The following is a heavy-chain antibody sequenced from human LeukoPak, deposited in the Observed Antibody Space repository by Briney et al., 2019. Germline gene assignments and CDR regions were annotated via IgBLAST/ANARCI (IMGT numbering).Heavy chain of an antibody. CDR2: IYSDGVT. Sequence: GGSLRFSCAASGFIVNSYAMSWVRQAPGKGLAWVSLIYSDGVTQYADSVKGRFTISRDNSKNTLYLQMNSLRDEDTAVYFCARDRAEGKTWVEFDPWGQGTLVTVSS. J-gene: IGHJ5*02. CDR1: GFIVNSYA. V-gene: IGHV3-66*02. CDR3: ARDRAEGKTWVEFDP.